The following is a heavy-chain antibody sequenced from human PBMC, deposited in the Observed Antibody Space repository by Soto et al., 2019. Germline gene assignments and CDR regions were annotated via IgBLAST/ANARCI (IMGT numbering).Heavy chain of an antibody. CDR2: ISHEGNSK. Sequence: PGGSLRLSCAASGFTFSVFGMHWVRQAPGKGPEWVAVISHEGNSKHYADPVKGRFTISRDNAKNTLSLLMDSLRPEDTALYYCAKTITLSPSDDSRGRGALIDHWGQGTLVTVSS. D-gene: IGHD6-19*01. J-gene: IGHJ4*02. CDR3: AKTITLSPSDDSRGRGALIDH. V-gene: IGHV3-30*18. CDR1: GFTFSVFG.